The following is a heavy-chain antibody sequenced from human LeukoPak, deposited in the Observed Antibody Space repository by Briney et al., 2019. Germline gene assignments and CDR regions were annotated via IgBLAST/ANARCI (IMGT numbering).Heavy chain of an antibody. J-gene: IGHJ6*02. CDR3: ARDSGYSSSWYGGRYYYYYGMDV. D-gene: IGHD6-13*01. CDR1: GFTFSDHA. V-gene: IGHV3-13*01. Sequence: TGGSLRLSCAASGFTFSDHAMHWVRQAPGKGLEWVSAVGIAADTFYPGSVKGRFTISRDNAKNSLYLQMNSLRAEDTAVYYCARDSGYSSSWYGGRYYYYYGMDVWGQGTTVTVSS. CDR2: VGIAADT.